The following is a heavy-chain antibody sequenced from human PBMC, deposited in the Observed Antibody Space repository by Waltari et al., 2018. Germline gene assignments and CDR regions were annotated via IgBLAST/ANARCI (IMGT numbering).Heavy chain of an antibody. CDR3: ARDWGIAAAGTYFDY. CDR2: ISGSGGST. Sequence: EVQLVESGGGLVQPGGSLRLSCAASGFTFSSYAMSWVRQAPGKGLEWVSAISGSGGSTYYADSVKGRFTISRDNSKNSLYLQMNSLRAEDTALYYCARDWGIAAAGTYFDYWGQGTLVTVSS. V-gene: IGHV3-23*04. D-gene: IGHD6-13*01. J-gene: IGHJ4*02. CDR1: GFTFSSYA.